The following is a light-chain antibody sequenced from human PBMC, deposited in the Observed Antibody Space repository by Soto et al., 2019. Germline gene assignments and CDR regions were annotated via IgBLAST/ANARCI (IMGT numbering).Light chain of an antibody. J-gene: IGKJ2*01. Sequence: EIVLTQSPGTLSLSPGERATLSCRASQSFSGKYLAWYQKKPGQAPRLLIHGASNRATGIPERFSGSGSGKVFTLTISKLEPEDFAVYYCQQYGSSPPYTFGQGTKLEIQ. CDR2: GAS. V-gene: IGKV3-20*01. CDR1: QSFSGKY. CDR3: QQYGSSPPYT.